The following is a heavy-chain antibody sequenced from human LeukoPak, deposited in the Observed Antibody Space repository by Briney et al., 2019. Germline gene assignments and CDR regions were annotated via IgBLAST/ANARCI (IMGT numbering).Heavy chain of an antibody. J-gene: IGHJ4*02. CDR1: GCTFSSQW. Sequence: GGSLRLSCAGSGCTFSSQWMSWVRQAPGKGLEWVANINQDGSQKYYVDSVKGRFTISRDNAKNSLYLQMTSLRAEDTAVYYCAGAAYWGQGTLVTVSS. D-gene: IGHD6-25*01. CDR3: AGAAY. CDR2: INQDGSQK. V-gene: IGHV3-7*01.